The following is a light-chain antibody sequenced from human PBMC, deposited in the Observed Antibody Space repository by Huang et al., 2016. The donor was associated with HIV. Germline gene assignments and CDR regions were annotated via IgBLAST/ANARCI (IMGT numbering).Light chain of an antibody. V-gene: IGKV1-39*01. CDR1: QIISSH. CDR3: QQTYSAPVT. CDR2: SST. Sequence: DIQVTQSPSSLSASVGDRVTITCRTSQIISSHLSWYQQKIGKCSKLLIYSSTVLQSGVPSRFTGSGSGTDFTLTINSLQPEDFATYYCQQTYSAPVTFGGGTRVEIK. J-gene: IGKJ4*01.